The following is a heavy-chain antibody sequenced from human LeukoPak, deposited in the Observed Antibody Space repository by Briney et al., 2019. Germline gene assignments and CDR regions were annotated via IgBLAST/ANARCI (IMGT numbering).Heavy chain of an antibody. Sequence: PSETLSLTCTVSGGSISSGSYYWGWLRQPAGKGLEWIGRIYTSGSTNYNPSLKSRVTISVDTSKNQFSLKLSSVTAADTAVYYCARERRWLQHNNWFDPWGQGTLVTVSS. CDR2: IYTSGST. CDR3: ARERRWLQHNNWFDP. CDR1: GGSISSGSYY. D-gene: IGHD5-24*01. V-gene: IGHV4-61*02. J-gene: IGHJ5*02.